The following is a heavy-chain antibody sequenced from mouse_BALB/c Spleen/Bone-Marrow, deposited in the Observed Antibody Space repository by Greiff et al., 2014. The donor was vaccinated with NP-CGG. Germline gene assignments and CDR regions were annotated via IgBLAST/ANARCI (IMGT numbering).Heavy chain of an antibody. CDR1: GYTFTNYW. Sequence: QVHVKQSGAELVRPGTSVKMSCKAAGYTFTNYWIGWVKQRPGHGLEWIGDIYPGGGYTNYNEKFKGKATLTADTSSTTAYMQLSSLTSEDSAIDYCARGYGSSSYDTDYWGQGTSVTVSS. D-gene: IGHD1-1*01. J-gene: IGHJ4*01. CDR3: ARGYGSSSYDTDY. CDR2: IYPGGGYT. V-gene: IGHV1-63*02.